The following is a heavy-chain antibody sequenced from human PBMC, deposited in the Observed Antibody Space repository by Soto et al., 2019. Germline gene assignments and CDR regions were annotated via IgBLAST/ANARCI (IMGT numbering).Heavy chain of an antibody. CDR2: ISYDGSNK. J-gene: IGHJ5*02. V-gene: IGHV3-30*18. Sequence: GGSLRLSCAASGFTLSSYGMHRVRQAPGKGLEWVAVISYDGSNKYYADSVKGRFTISRDNSKNTLYLQMNSLRAEDTAVYYCAKDPYSSSADNWFDPWGQGALVTVSS. CDR3: AKDPYSSSADNWFDP. CDR1: GFTLSSYG. D-gene: IGHD6-6*01.